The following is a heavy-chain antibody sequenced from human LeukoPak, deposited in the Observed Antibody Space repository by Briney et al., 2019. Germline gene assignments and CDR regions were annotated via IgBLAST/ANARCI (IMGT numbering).Heavy chain of an antibody. V-gene: IGHV3-30*02. J-gene: IGHJ4*02. D-gene: IGHD6-13*01. Sequence: TGGSLRLSCAASGFTFSSYVMHWVRQAPGKGLEWVAFIRYDGSNRNYAGSVKGRFTISRDNSKNTLSLQMTTLRPDDTSVYYCVRDATVGAAYFDFWGQGALVAVS. CDR2: IRYDGSNR. CDR1: GFTFSSYV. CDR3: VRDATVGAAYFDF.